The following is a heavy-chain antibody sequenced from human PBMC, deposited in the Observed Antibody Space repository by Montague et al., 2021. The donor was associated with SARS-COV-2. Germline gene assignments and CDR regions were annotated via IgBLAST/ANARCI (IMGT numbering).Heavy chain of an antibody. V-gene: IGHV3-48*03. CDR3: ASGSGIEIPDYYYSMDV. D-gene: IGHD6-25*01. CDR1: GFTFSSYE. CDR2: ISSSGSTI. J-gene: IGHJ6*02. Sequence: LRLSCAASGFTFSSYEMNWVRQAPGKGLEWVSYISSSGSTIYYADSVKGRFTISRDNAKNSLYLQMNSLRAEDTAIYCCASGSGIEIPDYYYSMDVWGQGTTVTVSS.